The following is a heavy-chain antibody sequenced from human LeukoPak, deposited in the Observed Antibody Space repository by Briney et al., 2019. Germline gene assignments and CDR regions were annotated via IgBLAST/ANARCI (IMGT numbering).Heavy chain of an antibody. Sequence: ASVKVSCKASGYTFTSNYMHWVRQAPGQGLEWMGIINPSGGSTSYAQKFQGRVTMTRDTSTSTVYMELSSLRSEDTAVYYCARVGDIVGATTPYDDFDIWGQGTMVTVST. D-gene: IGHD1-26*01. CDR1: GYTFTSNY. V-gene: IGHV1-46*01. J-gene: IGHJ3*02. CDR3: ARVGDIVGATTPYDDFDI. CDR2: INPSGGST.